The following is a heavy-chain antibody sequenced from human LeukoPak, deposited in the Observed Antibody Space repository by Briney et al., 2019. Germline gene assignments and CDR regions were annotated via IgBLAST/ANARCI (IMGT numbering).Heavy chain of an antibody. D-gene: IGHD5-24*01. V-gene: IGHV3-7*01. CDR2: IKQDGSEK. CDR3: ARDGSAGLQRENLDY. CDR1: GFTFSSFW. Sequence: GGSLRLSCAASGFTFSSFWMSWVRQAPGKGLEWVANIKQDGSEKYYVDSVKGRFTISRDNAKNSLYLQMNSLRVEDTAVYYCARDGSAGLQRENLDYWRQGTLVTVSS. J-gene: IGHJ4*02.